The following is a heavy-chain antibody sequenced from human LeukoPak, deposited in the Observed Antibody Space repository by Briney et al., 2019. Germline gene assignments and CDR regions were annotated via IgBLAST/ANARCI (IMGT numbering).Heavy chain of an antibody. CDR2: ISYDGSNK. J-gene: IGHJ3*02. Sequence: GGSLRLSCAASEFTSTTYGMHWVRQAPGKGLEWVAVISYDGSNKYFADSVKGRFTISRDNSKNTLYLQMNSLRAEDTAVYYCAKDYDSSGWAAFDIWGQGTMVTVSS. CDR1: EFTSTTYG. D-gene: IGHD3-22*01. V-gene: IGHV3-30*18. CDR3: AKDYDSSGWAAFDI.